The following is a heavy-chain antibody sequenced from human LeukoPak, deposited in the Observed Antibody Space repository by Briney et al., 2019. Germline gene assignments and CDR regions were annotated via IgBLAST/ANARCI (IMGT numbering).Heavy chain of an antibody. Sequence: ASVTVSFTASGYTFTGYYIHWVRQSPGQGLEWMGWIYPYSGDTNYAQNFQGRVTMTSDTSISTAYMELSSLKSDDTAVYYCARDRNSGSSLDIWGQGTMLTVSS. D-gene: IGHD6-6*01. CDR2: IYPYSGDT. J-gene: IGHJ3*02. CDR1: GYTFTGYY. V-gene: IGHV1-2*02. CDR3: ARDRNSGSSLDI.